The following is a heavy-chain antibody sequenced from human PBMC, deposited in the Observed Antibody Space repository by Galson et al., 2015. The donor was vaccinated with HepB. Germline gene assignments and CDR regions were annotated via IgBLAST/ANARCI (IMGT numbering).Heavy chain of an antibody. V-gene: IGHV3-7*03. J-gene: IGHJ4*02. CDR2: IKEDGTET. Sequence: SLRLSCAASGFTFSRYWMRWVRQAPGKGLECVANIKEDGTETYYVDSVRGRFTISRDNAKNSLYLQMNSLRAEDTAVYYCGRAGSKGSVDYWGQGTLVTVSS. D-gene: IGHD6-6*01. CDR1: GFTFSRYW. CDR3: GRAGSKGSVDY.